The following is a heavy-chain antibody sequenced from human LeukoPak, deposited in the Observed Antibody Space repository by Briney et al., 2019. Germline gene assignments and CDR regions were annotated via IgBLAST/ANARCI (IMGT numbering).Heavy chain of an antibody. CDR2: ISSSGSTI. V-gene: IGHV3-48*03. Sequence: GGSLRLSCAASGFTFSSYEMNWVRQAPGKGLEWVSYISSSGSTIYYADSVKGRFTISRDNAKNSLYLQMNSLRAEDTAVYYCARDEGYCSGGSCYQNYYGMDVWGQRTTVTVSS. CDR1: GFTFSSYE. J-gene: IGHJ6*02. D-gene: IGHD2-15*01. CDR3: ARDEGYCSGGSCYQNYYGMDV.